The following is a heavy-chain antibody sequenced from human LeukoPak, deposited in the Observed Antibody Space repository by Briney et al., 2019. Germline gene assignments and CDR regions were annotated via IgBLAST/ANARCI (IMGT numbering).Heavy chain of an antibody. CDR3: AREDYGSEVFDY. CDR2: IYYSRST. D-gene: IGHD3-10*01. Sequence: SRTLSPTSTVSVGSTSRYNFSFIRQPPGPGLECIRYIYYSRSTNYNPSPKRPGTISVDTSKNQFSLKLSSVTAADTAVYYCAREDYGSEVFDYWGQGTLVTVCS. V-gene: IGHV4-59*01. J-gene: IGHJ4*02. CDR1: VGSTSRYN.